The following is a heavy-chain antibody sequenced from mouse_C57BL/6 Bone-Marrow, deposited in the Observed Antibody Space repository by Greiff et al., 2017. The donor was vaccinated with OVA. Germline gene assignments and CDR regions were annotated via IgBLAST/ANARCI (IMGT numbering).Heavy chain of an antibody. D-gene: IGHD2-3*01. CDR2: IDPSDSYT. Sequence: QVQLQQPGAELVMPGASVKLSCKASGYTFTSYWMHWVKQRPGQGLEWIGEIDPSDSYTNYNQKFKGKSTLTVDKSSSTAYMQLSSLTSEDTAVYYCARDGYYVDYWGQGTTLTVSS. CDR1: GYTFTSYW. CDR3: ARDGYYVDY. V-gene: IGHV1-69*01. J-gene: IGHJ2*01.